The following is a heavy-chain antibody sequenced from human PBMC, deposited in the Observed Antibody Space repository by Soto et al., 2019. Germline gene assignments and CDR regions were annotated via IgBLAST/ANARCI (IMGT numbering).Heavy chain of an antibody. CDR1: GFTFSDYY. CDR2: ITSSRSYT. V-gene: IGHV3-11*06. J-gene: IGHJ2*01. Sequence: PGGSLRLSCAAAGFTFSDYYMSWIRQAPGKRLEWVAYITSSRSYTGYADSVKGRFTISRGNAKNSLYLQMDSLRAEGTALYYCARDRRGKQSSSFYWSFDLWGRGTLVTVSS. D-gene: IGHD2-2*01. CDR3: ARDRRGKQSSSFYWSFDL.